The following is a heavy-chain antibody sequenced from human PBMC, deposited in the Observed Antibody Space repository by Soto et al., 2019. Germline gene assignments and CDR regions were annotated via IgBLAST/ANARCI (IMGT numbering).Heavy chain of an antibody. CDR3: ARGGAVAPKVD. D-gene: IGHD1-26*01. CDR1: GYTFTSYY. J-gene: IGHJ4*02. Sequence: QVQLVQSGAEVKKPGASVKVSCKASGYTFTSYYMHWVRQAPGQGLEWMGIINPSGGSTSYAQKFQGRVTMTGDTSTSTVYMELSSLRSEDSAVYYCARGGAVAPKVDWGQGTLVTVSS. V-gene: IGHV1-46*01. CDR2: INPSGGST.